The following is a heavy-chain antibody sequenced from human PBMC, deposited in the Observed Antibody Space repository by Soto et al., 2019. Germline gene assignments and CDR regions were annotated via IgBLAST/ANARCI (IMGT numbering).Heavy chain of an antibody. CDR2: IIPIFGTA. CDR3: ATPLFDWLNYYGMDV. J-gene: IGHJ6*02. D-gene: IGHD3-9*01. Sequence: SVKVSCKASGGTFSSYAISWVRQAPGQGLEWMGGIIPIFGTANYAQKFQGRVTITADESTSTAYMELSSLRSEDTAVYYCATPLFDWLNYYGMDVWGQGTTVTVS. V-gene: IGHV1-69*13. CDR1: GGTFSSYA.